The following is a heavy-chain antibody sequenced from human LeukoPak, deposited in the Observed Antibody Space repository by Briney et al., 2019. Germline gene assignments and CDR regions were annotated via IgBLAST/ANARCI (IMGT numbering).Heavy chain of an antibody. D-gene: IGHD2-21*01. CDR2: ISNSGGST. J-gene: IGHJ5*02. CDR3: AKIVDP. V-gene: IGHV3-23*01. Sequence: GGSLRLSCAASGXTFSSYAVSWVRQAPGEGLEWASSISNSGGSTYYADSVKGRFTISRDDAKKTLYLQMNSLRIEDTALYYCAKIVDPWGQGTLVTVSS. CDR1: GXTFSSYA.